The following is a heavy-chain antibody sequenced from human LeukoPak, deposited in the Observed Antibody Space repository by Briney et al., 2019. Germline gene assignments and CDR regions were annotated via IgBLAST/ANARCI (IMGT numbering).Heavy chain of an antibody. D-gene: IGHD4-23*01. Sequence: PGGSLRLSCAASGFNFNNYALHWVRHVPGKGLKWLAVISYDGRDKFYADSVRGRFTISRDNSRNTLYLQMNSLRAEDTAVYYCARDYGGAARAASSWFDPWGQGTLVTVSS. CDR2: ISYDGRDK. V-gene: IGHV3-30*04. CDR3: ARDYGGAARAASSWFDP. CDR1: GFNFNNYA. J-gene: IGHJ5*02.